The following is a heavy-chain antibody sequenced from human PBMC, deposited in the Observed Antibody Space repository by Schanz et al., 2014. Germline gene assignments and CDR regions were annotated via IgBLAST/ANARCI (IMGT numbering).Heavy chain of an antibody. Sequence: EVQLVESGGGLIQPGGSLRLSCAASGFGFSSYSMNWVRQAPGKGPEWVANIKHDGSVKDYVDSVEGRFTISRDNAKNSLYLQMNSLRAEDTAVYYCARIGGSVFDYWAQGTLVTDSS. V-gene: IGHV3-7*05. D-gene: IGHD3-10*01. J-gene: IGHJ4*02. CDR1: GFGFSSYS. CDR3: ARIGGSVFDY. CDR2: IKHDGSVK.